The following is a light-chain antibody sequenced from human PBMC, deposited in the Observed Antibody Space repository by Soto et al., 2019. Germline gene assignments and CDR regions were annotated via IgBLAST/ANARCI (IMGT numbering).Light chain of an antibody. CDR1: QTISSW. J-gene: IGKJ1*01. V-gene: IGKV1-5*03. CDR3: QQYSGFSRT. CDR2: KAS. Sequence: IKLTQSPSTVAASVGDRVTITCRASQTISSWLAWYQQKPGKAPKLLIYKASSLHNGVPSRFSGSGSGTEFTLTITSLQPDDFATYYCQQYSGFSRTFGQGTKVDIK.